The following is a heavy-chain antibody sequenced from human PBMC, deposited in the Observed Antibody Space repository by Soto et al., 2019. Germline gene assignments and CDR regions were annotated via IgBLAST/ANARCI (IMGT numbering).Heavy chain of an antibody. D-gene: IGHD3-16*02. V-gene: IGHV3-21*01. Sequence: EVQLVESGGGLVKPGGSLRLSCAASGFTFSSYSMNWVRQAPGKGLEWVSSISSSSSYIYYADSVKGRFTISRDNAKNSLYRQMNSLRAEDTAVYYCARDMGGDYDYVWGSYRHTYDYWGQGTLVTVSS. J-gene: IGHJ4*02. CDR1: GFTFSSYS. CDR3: ARDMGGDYDYVWGSYRHTYDY. CDR2: ISSSSSYI.